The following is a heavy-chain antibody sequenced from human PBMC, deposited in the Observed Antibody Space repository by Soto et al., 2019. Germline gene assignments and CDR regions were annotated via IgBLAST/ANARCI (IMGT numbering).Heavy chain of an antibody. CDR3: ARHYCSGSMCYSQRWFAP. D-gene: IGHD2-15*01. V-gene: IGHV4-4*02. CDR2: AHHSGRT. CDR1: GDSMSISNW. Sequence: SETLSLTCTVSGDSMSISNWWNWVRQPPGKGLEWIGEAHHSGRTNYNPSLKSRVTISVDRSQNLFSLQLTSVTAADTAVYFCARHYCSGSMCYSQRWFAPWGRGILVTVSS. J-gene: IGHJ5*02.